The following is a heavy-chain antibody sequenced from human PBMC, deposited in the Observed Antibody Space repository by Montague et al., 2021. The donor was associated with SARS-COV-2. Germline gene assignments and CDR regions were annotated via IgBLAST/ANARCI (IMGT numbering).Heavy chain of an antibody. CDR1: AGAIRDTDYL. Sequence: SETLSLTCTVSAGAIRDTDYLWGWIRQHPGKGLEWIGSIYYSGTTYHNPSLKSRVTISVDTSKNQFSLKLSSVTAADTAVYFCARHRDNSGSLNWFAPWGQGTLVTVSS. J-gene: IGHJ5*02. CDR3: ARHRDNSGSLNWFAP. V-gene: IGHV4-39*01. D-gene: IGHD3-10*01. CDR2: IYYSGTT.